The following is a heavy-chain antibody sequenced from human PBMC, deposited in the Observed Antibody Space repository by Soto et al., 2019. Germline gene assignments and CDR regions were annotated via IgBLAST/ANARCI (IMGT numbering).Heavy chain of an antibody. Sequence: QVQLQESGPGLVKPSETLSLTCTVSGGSFSTYYWNWIRQPPGKGLEWIGYIYDSGSTNYNPSVKSRVTISVDTSKHQFSLKLSSVTAADTAVYYCARDAYYYGSGSSYYDGMDVWGQGTTVTVSS. CDR3: ARDAYYYGSGSSYYDGMDV. D-gene: IGHD3-10*01. J-gene: IGHJ6*02. V-gene: IGHV4-59*01. CDR2: IYDSGST. CDR1: GGSFSTYY.